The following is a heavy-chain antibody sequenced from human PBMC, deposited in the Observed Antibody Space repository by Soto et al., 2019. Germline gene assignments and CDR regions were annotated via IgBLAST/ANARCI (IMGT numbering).Heavy chain of an antibody. CDR2: IIPIFGTA. Sequence: VKVSCKASGGTFSSYAISWVRQAPGQGLEWMGGIIPIFGTANYAQKFQGRVTITADESTSTAYMELSSLRSEDTAVYYCASPKGPYYDSSGYYHWGQGTLVTVSS. D-gene: IGHD3-22*01. CDR3: ASPKGPYYDSSGYYH. CDR1: GGTFSSYA. V-gene: IGHV1-69*13. J-gene: IGHJ5*02.